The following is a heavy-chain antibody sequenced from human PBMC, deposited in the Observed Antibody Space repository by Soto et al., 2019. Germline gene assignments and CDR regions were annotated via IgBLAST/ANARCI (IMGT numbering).Heavy chain of an antibody. CDR1: GGSISSGGYY. Sequence: TSETLSLTCTVSGGSISSGGYYWGWIRQHPGKGLEWIGYIYHSGSTYYNPSLKSRVSISVDTSKNQLSLKLSSVTAADTAVYYCAGRRPFKSGSCFDYWGQGTLVTVSS. D-gene: IGHD3-10*01. J-gene: IGHJ4*02. CDR3: AGRRPFKSGSCFDY. V-gene: IGHV4-31*03. CDR2: IYHSGST.